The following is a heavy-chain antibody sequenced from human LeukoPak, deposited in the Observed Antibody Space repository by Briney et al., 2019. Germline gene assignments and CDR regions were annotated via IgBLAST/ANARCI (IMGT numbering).Heavy chain of an antibody. Sequence: GGSLRLSCAASGFTVSGSYMSWVRQAPGRGLEWVSVIYTTGSTYYADSVKGRFTISRDNSKNTLYLQMNSLRAEDTAVYYCAKDAYCGGDCYPAEYFQHWGQGTLVTVSS. V-gene: IGHV3-53*01. CDR1: GFTVSGSY. D-gene: IGHD2-21*02. J-gene: IGHJ1*01. CDR3: AKDAYCGGDCYPAEYFQH. CDR2: IYTTGST.